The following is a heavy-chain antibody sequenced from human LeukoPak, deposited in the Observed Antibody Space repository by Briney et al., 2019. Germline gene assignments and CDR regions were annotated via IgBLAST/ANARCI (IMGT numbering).Heavy chain of an antibody. J-gene: IGHJ4*02. Sequence: GGSLRLSCAASGFTFSNYAMSWVRQAPGKGLEWVSAITGSGGNTYYADSVKGRFTISRDNSKNPVFLQMNSLRAEDTAVYYCAKWGDYDVLTRYYVSDYWGQGTLVTVSS. CDR3: AKWGDYDVLTRYYVSDY. CDR1: GFTFSNYA. D-gene: IGHD3-9*01. CDR2: ITGSGGNT. V-gene: IGHV3-23*01.